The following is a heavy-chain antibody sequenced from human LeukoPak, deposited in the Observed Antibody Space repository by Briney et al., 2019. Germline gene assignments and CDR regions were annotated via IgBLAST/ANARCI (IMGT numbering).Heavy chain of an antibody. D-gene: IGHD6-13*01. Sequence: EASVKVSCKASGYTFTGYYMHWVRQAPGQGLEWMAWISGYNAKGNHAQKFQDRVTMTIDTSTSTAYMELRSLRSDDTAVYYCARDERAAAAGTTGYFDYWGQGTLVTVSS. CDR3: ARDERAAAAGTTGYFDY. J-gene: IGHJ4*02. CDR1: GYTFTGYY. CDR2: ISGYNAKG. V-gene: IGHV1-18*04.